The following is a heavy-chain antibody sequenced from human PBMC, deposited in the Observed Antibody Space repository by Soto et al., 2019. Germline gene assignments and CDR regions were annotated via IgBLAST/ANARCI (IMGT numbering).Heavy chain of an antibody. V-gene: IGHV3-11*01. CDR1: GFDFSDYY. Sequence: GGALRLSCAASGFDFSDYYLTWIRQAPGKGLEWVSYISATGNAFYYADSVQGRLVISRDYAKNSLYLHMSDLRVDDTAISYFARFPVSVVRGAIITAFYLDYWGQGTRVTVSS. D-gene: IGHD3-10*01. J-gene: IGHJ4*02. CDR2: ISATGNAF. CDR3: ARFPVSVVRGAIITAFYLDY.